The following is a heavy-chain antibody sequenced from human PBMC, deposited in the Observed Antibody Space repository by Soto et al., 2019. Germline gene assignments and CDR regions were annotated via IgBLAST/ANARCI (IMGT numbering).Heavy chain of an antibody. CDR1: GFTFSSYE. CDR3: ARAYDYGDYKSYNWFDS. CDR2: ISSSGSTI. Sequence: PGGSLRLSCAASGFTFSSYEMNWFRQAPGKGLEWVSYISSSGSTIYYADSVKGRFTISRDNAKNSLYLQMNSLRAEDTAVYYYARAYDYGDYKSYNWFDSWGQGTLVTVSS. J-gene: IGHJ5*01. D-gene: IGHD4-17*01. V-gene: IGHV3-48*03.